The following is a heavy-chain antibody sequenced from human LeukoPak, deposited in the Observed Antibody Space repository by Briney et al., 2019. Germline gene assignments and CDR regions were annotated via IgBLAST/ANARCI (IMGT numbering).Heavy chain of an antibody. CDR2: ISGSGGST. J-gene: IGHJ4*02. CDR3: AKDCGGYSYGPRGYFDY. V-gene: IGHV3-23*01. CDR1: GFTFSSYA. D-gene: IGHD5-18*01. Sequence: GGSLRLSCAASGFTFSSYAMSWVRQAPGKGLEWVSAISGSGGSTYYADSVKGRFTISRDNSKNTLYLQMNSLRAEDTAVYYCAKDCGGYSYGPRGYFDYRGQGTLVTVSS.